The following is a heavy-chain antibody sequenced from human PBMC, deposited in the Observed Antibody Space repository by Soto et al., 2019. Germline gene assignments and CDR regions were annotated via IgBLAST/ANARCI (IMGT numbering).Heavy chain of an antibody. CDR2: VYYTGTT. CDR3: ARDTVLTGMLDF. D-gene: IGHD4-17*01. CDR1: CGSIGSYH. J-gene: IGHJ4*02. Sequence: PSDTLSLTCTVSCGSIGSYHWSWVRQPPGKGLEWIASVYYTGTTNYNPSLGSRVTISIDAPGNRFSMEITSVTAADTAIYYCARDTVLTGMLDFWGQGTLVTVSS. V-gene: IGHV4-59*01.